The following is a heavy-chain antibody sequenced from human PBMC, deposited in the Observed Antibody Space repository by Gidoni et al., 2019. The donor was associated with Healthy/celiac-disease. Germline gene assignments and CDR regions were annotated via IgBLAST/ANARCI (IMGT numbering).Heavy chain of an antibody. Sequence: QLQLVESGGGVVQPGRSLSLSCAASGFPFSSYGMHWVRQAPGKGLEWVAVIWYDGSNKYYADSVKGRFTISRDNSKNTLYLQMNSLRAEDTAVYYCARDGDRIAAAGYYFDYWGQGTLVTVSS. J-gene: IGHJ4*02. D-gene: IGHD6-13*01. CDR3: ARDGDRIAAAGYYFDY. CDR2: IWYDGSNK. V-gene: IGHV3-33*01. CDR1: GFPFSSYG.